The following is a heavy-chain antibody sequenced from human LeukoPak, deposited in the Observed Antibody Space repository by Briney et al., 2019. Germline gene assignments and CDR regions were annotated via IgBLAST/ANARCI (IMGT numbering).Heavy chain of an antibody. Sequence: GGSLRLSCAASGFTFSSYAMSWVRQAPGKGLEWVSAISGSGGSTYYADSVKGRFTISRDNSKNMLYLQMNSLRAEDAAVYYCAKDRHGYKPYCFDYWGQGTLVTVSS. D-gene: IGHD5-24*01. J-gene: IGHJ4*02. V-gene: IGHV3-23*01. CDR3: AKDRHGYKPYCFDY. CDR2: ISGSGGST. CDR1: GFTFSSYA.